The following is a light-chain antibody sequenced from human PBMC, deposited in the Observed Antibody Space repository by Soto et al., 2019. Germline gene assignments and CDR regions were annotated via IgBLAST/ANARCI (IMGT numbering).Light chain of an antibody. CDR2: KAS. J-gene: IGKJ1*01. CDR1: QSISSW. CDR3: QQYNSYWT. V-gene: IGKV1-5*03. Sequence: DIQMTQSPTTLSASVGDRVTITCRASQSISSWLAWYQQKPGKAPKLLIYKASSLESGVPSRLSGSGSGTEFTLTISSLQPDDIATYYCQQYNSYWTFGQGTKVEIK.